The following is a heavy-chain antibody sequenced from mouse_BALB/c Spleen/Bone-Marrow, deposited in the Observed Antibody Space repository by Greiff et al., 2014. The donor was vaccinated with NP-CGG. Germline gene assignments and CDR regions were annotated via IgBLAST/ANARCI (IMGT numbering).Heavy chain of an antibody. D-gene: IGHD1-1*01. V-gene: IGHV14-3*02. CDR1: GFNIKDTY. CDR2: IDPANGNT. CDR3: ARYYYGSSYFDY. J-gene: IGHJ2*01. Sequence: VQLKQSVAELVKPGASVKLSCTASGFNIKDTYMHWVKQRPEQGLEWIGRIDPANGNTKYDPKFQGKATITADTSSNTAYLQLSSLTSEDTAVYYCARYYYGSSYFDYWGQGTTLTVSS.